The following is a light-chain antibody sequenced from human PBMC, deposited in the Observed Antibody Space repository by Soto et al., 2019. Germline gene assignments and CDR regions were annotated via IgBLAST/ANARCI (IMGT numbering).Light chain of an antibody. CDR3: GTWDSSLGAVV. J-gene: IGLJ2*01. CDR2: DNN. Sequence: QSVLTQPPSVSAAPGQKVTISCSGSSSNIGNNYVSWYQQLPGTAPKLLIYDNNKRPSGIPDRFSGSKSGTSATLGITGLQTGDEADYYCGTWDSSLGAVVFXGGTKVTVL. CDR1: SSNIGNNY. V-gene: IGLV1-51*01.